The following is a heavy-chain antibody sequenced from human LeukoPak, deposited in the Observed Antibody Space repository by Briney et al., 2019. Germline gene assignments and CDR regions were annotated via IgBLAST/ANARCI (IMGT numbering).Heavy chain of an antibody. CDR1: GCTFTSYG. J-gene: IGHJ4*02. V-gene: IGHV1-18*01. CDR2: ISAYNGNT. Sequence: ASVKVSCKASGCTFTSYGISWVRQAPRQGLEWMGWISAYNGNTNYAQKLQGRVTMTTDTSTSTVYMELRSLRSDDTAVYYCARAGGTAMGSLVDYWGQGTLVTVSS. D-gene: IGHD5-18*01. CDR3: ARAGGTAMGSLVDY.